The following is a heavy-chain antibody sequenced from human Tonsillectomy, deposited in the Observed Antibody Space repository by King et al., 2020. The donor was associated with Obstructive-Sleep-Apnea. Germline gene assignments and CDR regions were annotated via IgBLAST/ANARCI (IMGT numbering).Heavy chain of an antibody. CDR3: STSGVRGFDF. Sequence: VQLVESGGGVVQPGGSLRLSCVTSGFTFRSETMNWVRQAPGKGLEWIADISNSGRTTHYADSVSGRFTISRDNAKNSLQLQMNSLRADEPAIYYCSTSGVRGFDFWGQGTLVTVSS. CDR2: ISNSGRTT. V-gene: IGHV3-48*04. J-gene: IGHJ4*02. CDR1: GFTFRSET. D-gene: IGHD3-10*01.